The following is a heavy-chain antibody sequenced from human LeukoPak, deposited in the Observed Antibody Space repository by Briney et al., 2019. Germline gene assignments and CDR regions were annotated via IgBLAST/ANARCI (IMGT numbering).Heavy chain of an antibody. V-gene: IGHV3-9*01. D-gene: IGHD3-10*01. CDR2: ISWNSGSI. Sequence: GRSLRLSCAASGFTFDDYAMHWVRQAPGKGLEWVSGISWNSGSIGYADSVKGRFTISRDNAKNSLYLQMNSLRAEDTALYYCARDGHYYGLPIDPWGQGTLVTVSS. J-gene: IGHJ5*02. CDR3: ARDGHYYGLPIDP. CDR1: GFTFDDYA.